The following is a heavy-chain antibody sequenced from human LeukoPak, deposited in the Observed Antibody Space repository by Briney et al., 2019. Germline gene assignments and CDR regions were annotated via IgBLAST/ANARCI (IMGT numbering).Heavy chain of an antibody. CDR3: AKDRATLPVTTYNFDF. CDR1: GLTFTNFA. Sequence: GGSLRLSCAASGLTFTNFAMNWVRRALGKGLEWVSVISGSGSGTNYADSVRGRFTISRDNSQNTLYLQMNNLGVEDTAVYFCAKDRATLPVTTYNFDFWGQGTLVTVSS. V-gene: IGHV3-23*01. D-gene: IGHD1-1*01. CDR2: ISGSGSGT. J-gene: IGHJ4*02.